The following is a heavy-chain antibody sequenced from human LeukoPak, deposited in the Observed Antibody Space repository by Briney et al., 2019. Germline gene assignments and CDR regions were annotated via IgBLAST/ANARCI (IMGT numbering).Heavy chain of an antibody. CDR2: MNPNSGNT. Sequence: GASVKVSCKASGYTFTSYDINWVRQATGQGLEWMGWMNPNSGNTSYAQKFQGRVTMTRNTSISTAYMELSSLRSEDTAVCYCARGEDHSLLIWGQGTMVTVSS. J-gene: IGHJ3*02. V-gene: IGHV1-8*01. CDR3: ARGEDHSLLI. D-gene: IGHD2-21*01. CDR1: GYTFTSYD.